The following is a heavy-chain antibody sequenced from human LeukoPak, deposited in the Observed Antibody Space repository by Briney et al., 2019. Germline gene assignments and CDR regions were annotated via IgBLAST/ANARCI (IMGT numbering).Heavy chain of an antibody. CDR2: IKSKTDGGTT. Sequence: GGSLRLSCAASGFTFSNAWMSWVRQAPGKGLEWVGRIKSKTDGGTTDYAAPVKGRFTISRDDSKNTLYLQMNSLKTEDTAVYYCARDFADHPLLWFGELYDYWGQGTLVTVSS. D-gene: IGHD3-10*01. CDR3: ARDFADHPLLWFGELYDY. J-gene: IGHJ4*02. CDR1: GFTFSNAW. V-gene: IGHV3-15*01.